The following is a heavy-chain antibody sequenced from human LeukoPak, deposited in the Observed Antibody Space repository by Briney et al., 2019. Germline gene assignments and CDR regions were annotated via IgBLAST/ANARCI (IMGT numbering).Heavy chain of an antibody. V-gene: IGHV3-23*01. CDR1: GFTFGSYA. CDR2: ISGGGVST. J-gene: IGHJ4*02. Sequence: GGSLRLSCAATGFTFGSYAMSWVRQAPGKGLEWVSGISGGGVSTYYADSVKGRFTISRDNTKNTLYLQMNSLRAEDTAVYYCAKDRLASPQFDYWGQGTLVTVSS. CDR3: AKDRLASPQFDY. D-gene: IGHD6-25*01.